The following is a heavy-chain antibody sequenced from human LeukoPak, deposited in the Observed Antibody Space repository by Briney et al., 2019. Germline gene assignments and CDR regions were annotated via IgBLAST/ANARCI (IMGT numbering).Heavy chain of an antibody. J-gene: IGHJ4*02. Sequence: SGGSLRLSCAASGFTINSYWMHWVRQAPGKGLVWVSRIKSDGTATDYADSVKGRFTISRDNARNTVYLQMNSLRAEDTAVYFCARDVDWLPSDYWGQGTLVTVSS. D-gene: IGHD3-9*01. V-gene: IGHV3-74*01. CDR1: GFTINSYW. CDR3: ARDVDWLPSDY. CDR2: IKSDGTAT.